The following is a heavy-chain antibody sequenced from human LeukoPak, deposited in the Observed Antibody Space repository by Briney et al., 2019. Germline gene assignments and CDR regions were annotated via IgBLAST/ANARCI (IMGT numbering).Heavy chain of an antibody. D-gene: IGHD5-18*01. V-gene: IGHV1-2*02. Sequence: ASVKVSWKASGDTFTGYYMHWVRRAPGQGLEWMGWINPNSGGTNYAQKFQGRVTMTRDTSISTAYMELSRLRSDDTAVYYCARHSDISSYGLVSWLDPSGQGTLVTVSS. CDR2: INPNSGGT. CDR3: ARHSDISSYGLVSWLDP. J-gene: IGHJ5*02. CDR1: GDTFTGYY.